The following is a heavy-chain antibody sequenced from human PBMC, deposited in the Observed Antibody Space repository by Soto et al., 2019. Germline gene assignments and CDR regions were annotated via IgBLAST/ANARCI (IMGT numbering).Heavy chain of an antibody. CDR1: GYTFISYG. J-gene: IGHJ3*02. CDR2: ISAYNGNT. D-gene: IGHD2-21*02. Sequence: ASVKVSCKASGYTFISYGISWVRQAPGQGLEWMGWISAYNGNTNYAQKVQGRVTMTTDTSTSTAYMELRSLRSDDKAVYYCARIWYCGGDCYSDAFDIWGQGTMVTVSS. CDR3: ARIWYCGGDCYSDAFDI. V-gene: IGHV1-18*01.